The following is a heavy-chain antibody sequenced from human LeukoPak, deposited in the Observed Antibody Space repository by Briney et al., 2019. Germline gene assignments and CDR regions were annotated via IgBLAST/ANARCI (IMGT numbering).Heavy chain of an antibody. CDR2: IYYSGST. Sequence: TLSLTCTVSGGSISSGAYYWSWIRQHPGKGLEWIGYIYYSGSTYYNPPLKSRVTISIDTSTNQFSLKLSSVTAADTAVYYCAREVATRGYFDYWGQGTLVTVSS. D-gene: IGHD5-12*01. J-gene: IGHJ4*02. CDR3: AREVATRGYFDY. V-gene: IGHV4-31*03. CDR1: GGSISSGAYY.